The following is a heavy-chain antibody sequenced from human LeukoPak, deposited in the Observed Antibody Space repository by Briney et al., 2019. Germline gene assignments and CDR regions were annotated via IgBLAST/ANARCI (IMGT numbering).Heavy chain of an antibody. CDR3: ARDLGGSSFDY. J-gene: IGHJ4*02. Sequence: GGSLRLSCAASGFTFSSYSMNWVRQAPWKGLEWVSYISSSSSTIYYADSVKGRFTISRDNAKNSLYLQMNSLRAEDTAVYYCARDLGGSSFDYWGQETLVTVSS. CDR1: GFTFSSYS. V-gene: IGHV3-48*01. CDR2: ISSSSSTI. D-gene: IGHD2-15*01.